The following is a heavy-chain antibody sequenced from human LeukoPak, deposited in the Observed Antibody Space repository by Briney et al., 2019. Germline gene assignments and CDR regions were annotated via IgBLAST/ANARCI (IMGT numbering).Heavy chain of an antibody. Sequence: PGASLRLSCAASGFTFNNYAMSWVRQPPGKGLEWVASITASGATTFYADSVKGRFTISRENSKNTLYLQTSSRGAEDPAVWYCTKWGDYDILTGYYDSNYWGQRSPVTV. D-gene: IGHD3-9*01. V-gene: IGHV3-23*01. CDR2: ITASGATT. J-gene: IGHJ4*02. CDR1: GFTFNNYA. CDR3: TKWGDYDILTGYYDSNY.